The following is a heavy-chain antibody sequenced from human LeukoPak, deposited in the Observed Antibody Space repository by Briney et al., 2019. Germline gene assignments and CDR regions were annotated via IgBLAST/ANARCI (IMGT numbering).Heavy chain of an antibody. J-gene: IGHJ6*03. CDR1: RFTFSSYA. CDR3: ARAATPYYYYYMDV. D-gene: IGHD6-25*01. V-gene: IGHV3-30*04. CDR2: ISYDGSNK. Sequence: GGSLRVSCAAPRFTFSSYAMHWVRQAPGKGLEWVAVISYDGSNKYYADSVKGRFTISRDNSKNTLYLQMNSLRAEDTAVYYCARAATPYYYYYMDVWGKGTTVTVSS.